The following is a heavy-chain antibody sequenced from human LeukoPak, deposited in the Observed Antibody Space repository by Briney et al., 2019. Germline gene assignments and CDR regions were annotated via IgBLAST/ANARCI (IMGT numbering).Heavy chain of an antibody. V-gene: IGHV3-66*01. CDR2: IYSRGDT. CDR1: GFTFSTYA. Sequence: GRSLRLSCSASGFTFSTYAMHWVRQAPGKGLEWVSLIYSRGDTQYADSVKGRFTISRDNSKNTLYLQMSSLRTEDMAVYYCARNSLRTALYYMDVWGQGTTVTVSS. CDR3: ARNSLRTALYYMDV. J-gene: IGHJ6*03.